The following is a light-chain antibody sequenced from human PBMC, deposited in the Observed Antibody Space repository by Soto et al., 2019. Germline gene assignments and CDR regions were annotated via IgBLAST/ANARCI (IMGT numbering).Light chain of an antibody. CDR3: CSYAGSHNWV. CDR2: EVS. J-gene: IGLJ3*02. CDR1: SSDVGGYNY. Sequence: QSALTQPASVSGSPGQSITISCTGTSSDVGGYNYVSWYQQHPGKAPKLMIYEVSKRPSGVPDRFSGSKSGNTASLTVSGLQAEDEADHYCCSYAGSHNWVFGGGTKLNVL. V-gene: IGLV2-8*01.